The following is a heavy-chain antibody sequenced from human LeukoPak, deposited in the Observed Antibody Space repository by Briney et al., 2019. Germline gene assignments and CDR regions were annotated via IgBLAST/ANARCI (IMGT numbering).Heavy chain of an antibody. CDR2: IYYTGNT. CDR1: GVSISSSNSY. J-gene: IGHJ4*02. D-gene: IGHD3-10*01. Sequence: SETLSLTCTVSGVSISSSNSYWGWIRQPPGKGLEWIGSIYYTGNTYYNPSVKSRVTISVDTSKNQFSLKLTSVTAADTAVYYCARKRGRGLFDYWGQGILVTVSS. CDR3: ARKRGRGLFDY. V-gene: IGHV4-39*07.